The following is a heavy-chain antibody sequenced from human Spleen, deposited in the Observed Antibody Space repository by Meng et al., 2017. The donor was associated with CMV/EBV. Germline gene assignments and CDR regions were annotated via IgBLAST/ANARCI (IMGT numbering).Heavy chain of an antibody. Sequence: SVKVSCKASGGTFGSNALSWVRQAPGQGLEWMGGIIPILGLSTYAQRFQGRVTITADKSTGTGYMEVPSLRFDDTAVYYCVTYQYDAGWTEDSWGQGTLVTVSS. D-gene: IGHD6-19*01. CDR2: IIPILGLS. V-gene: IGHV1-69*10. CDR3: VTYQYDAGWTEDS. J-gene: IGHJ4*02. CDR1: GGTFGSNA.